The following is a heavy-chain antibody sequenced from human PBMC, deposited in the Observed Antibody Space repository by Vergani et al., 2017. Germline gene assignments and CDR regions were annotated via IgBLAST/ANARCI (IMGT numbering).Heavy chain of an antibody. CDR3: ASTSKARITMIGYFDY. Sequence: QVQLQQWGAGLLKPSETLSLTCAVYGGSFSGYYWSWIRQHPGKGLEWIGYIYYSGSTYYNPSLKSRVTISVDTSKNQFSLKLSSVTAADTAVYYCASTSKARITMIGYFDYWGQGTLVTVSS. CDR2: IYYSGST. CDR1: GGSFSGYY. D-gene: IGHD3-22*01. V-gene: IGHV4-34*01. J-gene: IGHJ4*02.